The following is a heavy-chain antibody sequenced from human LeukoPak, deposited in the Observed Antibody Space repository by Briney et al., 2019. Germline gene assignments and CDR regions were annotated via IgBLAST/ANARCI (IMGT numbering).Heavy chain of an antibody. Sequence: ASVKVSCKVSGYTLTELSMHWVRQAPGKGLEWMGGFDPEDGETIYAQKFQGRVTMTRDTSTSTVYMELSSLRSEDTAVYYCARVTTPDDYGDYDYWGQGTLVTISS. CDR2: FDPEDGET. CDR1: GYTLTELS. J-gene: IGHJ4*02. V-gene: IGHV1-24*01. D-gene: IGHD4-17*01. CDR3: ARVTTPDDYGDYDY.